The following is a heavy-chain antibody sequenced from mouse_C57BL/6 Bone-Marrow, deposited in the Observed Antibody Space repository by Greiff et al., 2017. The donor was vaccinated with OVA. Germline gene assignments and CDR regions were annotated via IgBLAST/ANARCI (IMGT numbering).Heavy chain of an antibody. CDR3: TTLVSWFAY. CDR1: GFNIKDDY. V-gene: IGHV14-4*01. CDR2: IDPENGDT. J-gene: IGHJ3*01. Sequence: VQHQQSGAELVRPGASVKLSCTASGFNIKDDYMNWVKQRPEQGLEWIGWIDPENGDTEYASKFQGKATITADTSSKPAYLQLSSLTSEDTAVYYCTTLVSWFAYWGQGTLVTVSA. D-gene: IGHD6-2*01.